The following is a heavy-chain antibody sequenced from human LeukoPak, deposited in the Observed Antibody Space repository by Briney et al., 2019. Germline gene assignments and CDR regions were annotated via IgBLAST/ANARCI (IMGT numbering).Heavy chain of an antibody. D-gene: IGHD3-10*01. CDR2: INPNSGGT. J-gene: IGHJ5*02. V-gene: IGHV1-2*02. CDR1: GYTFTGYY. Sequence: ASVNVSCKASGYTFTGYYMHWVRQAPRQGLEWMGWINPNSGGTNYAEKCQGRVTINRDTSISTAYMELSRLRSDDTAVYYCARDPRYYGSGSYTWFDPWGQGTLVTVSS. CDR3: ARDPRYYGSGSYTWFDP.